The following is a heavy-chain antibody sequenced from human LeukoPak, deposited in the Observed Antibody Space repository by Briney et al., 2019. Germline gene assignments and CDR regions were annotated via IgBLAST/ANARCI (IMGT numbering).Heavy chain of an antibody. CDR2: INPNSGGT. Sequence: ASVKVSCKASGYTFTGYYMHWVRQAPGQGLEWMGWINPNSGGTNYAQKFQGWVTMTRDTPISTAYMELSRLRSDDTAVYYCAREGCSGGSCSYNWFDPWGQGTLVTVSS. CDR1: GYTFTGYY. V-gene: IGHV1-2*04. CDR3: AREGCSGGSCSYNWFDP. D-gene: IGHD2-15*01. J-gene: IGHJ5*02.